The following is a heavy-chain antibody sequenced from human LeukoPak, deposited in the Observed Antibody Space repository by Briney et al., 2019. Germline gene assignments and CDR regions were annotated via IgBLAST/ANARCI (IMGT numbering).Heavy chain of an antibody. CDR2: ISAYNGNT. D-gene: IGHD6-19*01. J-gene: IGHJ4*02. V-gene: IGHV1-18*01. CDR3: ARDQYSSGRSILDY. Sequence: ASVKVSCKASGYIFTNYDISWVRQAPGQGLEWMGWISAYNGNTNYAQKLQGRVTMTTDTSTSTAYMELRSLRSDDTAVYYCARDQYSSGRSILDYWGQGTLVTVSS. CDR1: GYIFTNYD.